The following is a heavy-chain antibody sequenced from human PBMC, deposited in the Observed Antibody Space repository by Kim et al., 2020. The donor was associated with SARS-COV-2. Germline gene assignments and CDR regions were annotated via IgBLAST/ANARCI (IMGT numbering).Heavy chain of an antibody. J-gene: IGHJ4*02. CDR1: GFTFSSYG. CDR2: ISYDGSNK. V-gene: IGHV3-30*18. Sequence: GGSLRLSCAASGFTFSSYGMHWVRQAPGKGLEWVAVISYDGSNKYYADSVKGRFTISRDNSKNTLYLQMNSLRAEDTAVYYCAKYSGRPRGFDYWGQGTLVTVSS. CDR3: AKYSGRPRGFDY. D-gene: IGHD1-26*01.